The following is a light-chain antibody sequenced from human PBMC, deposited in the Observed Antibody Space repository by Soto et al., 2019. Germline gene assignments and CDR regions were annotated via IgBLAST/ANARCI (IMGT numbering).Light chain of an antibody. J-gene: IGKJ1*01. V-gene: IGKV1-39*01. CDR2: AAS. Sequence: DFQMTQSPSTLSASVGDRVTITCRASQSISSYLNWYQQKPGKAPKLLIYAASSLQSGVPSRFSGSGSGTDFTLTISSLQPEDFATYYCQQSYSTLTWTFGQGTKVDI. CDR3: QQSYSTLTWT. CDR1: QSISSY.